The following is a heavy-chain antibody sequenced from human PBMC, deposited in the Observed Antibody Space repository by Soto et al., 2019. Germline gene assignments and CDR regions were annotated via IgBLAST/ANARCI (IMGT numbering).Heavy chain of an antibody. CDR1: GYTFSGYF. J-gene: IGHJ4*02. Sequence: ASVKVSCKASGYTFSGYFIHWVRQAPGQGLEWMGWINPRSGDTNYAQNFQGRVTMTRDTSITTAYMELSTLRSDDTAVYYCAKGWEVIMGAHYWGQGTLVTVSS. CDR2: INPRSGDT. D-gene: IGHD1-26*01. CDR3: AKGWEVIMGAHY. V-gene: IGHV1-2*02.